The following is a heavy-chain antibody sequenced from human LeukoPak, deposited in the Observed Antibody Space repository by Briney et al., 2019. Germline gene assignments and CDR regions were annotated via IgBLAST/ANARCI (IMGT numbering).Heavy chain of an antibody. CDR2: INHSGST. Sequence: PSETLSLTCDISGESFSGYYWSWIRQPPGKGLEWIGEINHSGSTNYNPHHNSRATISVDTSKNQVARKLSSVTGADTAVYYCARGRGTYWGQGTLVTVSS. D-gene: IGHD3-16*01. J-gene: IGHJ4*02. CDR1: GESFSGYY. V-gene: IGHV4-34*01. CDR3: ARGRGTY.